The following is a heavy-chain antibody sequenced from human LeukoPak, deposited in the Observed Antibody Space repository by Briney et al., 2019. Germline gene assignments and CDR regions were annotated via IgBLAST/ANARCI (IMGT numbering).Heavy chain of an antibody. CDR1: GYSISSGYY. CDR2: IYYSGST. V-gene: IGHV4-38-2*02. Sequence: PSETQSLTCAVSGYSISSGYYWDWIRQPPGKGLGWIGSIYYSGSTYYNLSLNSRVTISVDTSRNQFSLKLTSVTAADTAVYYCAREVGATGLYYYYYYMDVWGKGTTVTVSS. D-gene: IGHD1-26*01. CDR3: AREVGATGLYYYYYYMDV. J-gene: IGHJ6*03.